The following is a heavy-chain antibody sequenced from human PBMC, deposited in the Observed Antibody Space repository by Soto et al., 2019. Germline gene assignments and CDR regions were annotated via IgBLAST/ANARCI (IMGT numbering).Heavy chain of an antibody. J-gene: IGHJ5*02. CDR3: ARDIESDYDILTGHNWFDP. Sequence: SETLSLTCTVSGGSISSGGYYWSWIRQHPGKGLEWIGYIYYSGSTYYNPSLKSRVTISVDTSKNQFSLKLSSVTAADTAVYYCARDIESDYDILTGHNWFDPWGQGTLVTVSS. CDR1: GGSISSGGYY. V-gene: IGHV4-31*03. CDR2: IYYSGST. D-gene: IGHD3-9*01.